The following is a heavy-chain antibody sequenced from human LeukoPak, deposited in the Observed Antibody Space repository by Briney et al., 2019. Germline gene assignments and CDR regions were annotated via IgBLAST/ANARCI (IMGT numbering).Heavy chain of an antibody. D-gene: IGHD2-15*01. CDR1: GFIVSSSY. CDR3: ARGGGDY. J-gene: IGHJ4*02. V-gene: IGHV3-53*01. Sequence: PGGSLRLSCAASGFIVSSSYMIWVRQAPGKGLEWVSVIYSGGSTYYADSVKGRFTISRDNSKNTLYLQMNSLRADDAAVYYCARGGGDYWGQGTLVTVSS. CDR2: IYSGGST.